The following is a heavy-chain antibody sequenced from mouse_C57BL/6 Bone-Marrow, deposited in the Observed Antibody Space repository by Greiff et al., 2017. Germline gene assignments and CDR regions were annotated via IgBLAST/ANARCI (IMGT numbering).Heavy chain of an antibody. V-gene: IGHV1-81*01. D-gene: IGHD1-1*01. Sequence: HVTQSGAELARPGASVKLSCKASGYTFTSYGISWVKQRTGQGLEWIGEIYPRSGNTYYNEKFKGKATLTADKSSSTAYMELRSLTSEDSAVYFCARPGSSYFYYAMDYWDRGTSVTVSS. CDR3: ARPGSSYFYYAMDY. J-gene: IGHJ4*01. CDR2: IYPRSGNT. CDR1: GYTFTSYG.